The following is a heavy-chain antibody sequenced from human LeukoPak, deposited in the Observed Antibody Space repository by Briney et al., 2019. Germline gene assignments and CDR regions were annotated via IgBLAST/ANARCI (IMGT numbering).Heavy chain of an antibody. V-gene: IGHV4-34*01. CDR3: ARWWGFDP. Sequence: SETLSLTCAVYGGSFSGYYWTWIRQPPGKGLEWIGEINHSGSTNYNPSLKSRVTISVDTSNKQFSLKLTSVTAADTAVYYCARWWGFDPWGQGTLVTVSS. D-gene: IGHD2-15*01. J-gene: IGHJ5*02. CDR2: INHSGST. CDR1: GGSFSGYY.